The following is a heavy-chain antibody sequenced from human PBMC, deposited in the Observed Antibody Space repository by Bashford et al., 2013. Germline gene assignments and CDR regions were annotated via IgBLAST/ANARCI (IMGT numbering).Heavy chain of an antibody. CDR3: ASGDFGVNY. Sequence: RPLLYSSETLSLTCAVSGYSISSGYYWSWIRQPAGKGLEWIGRIYTSGSTNYNPSLKSRVTMSVDTSKNQFSLKLSSVTAADTAVYYCASGDFGVNYWGQGTLVTVSS. CDR2: IYTSGST. J-gene: IGHJ4*02. D-gene: IGHD3-10*01. CDR1: GYSISSGYY. V-gene: IGHV4-4*07.